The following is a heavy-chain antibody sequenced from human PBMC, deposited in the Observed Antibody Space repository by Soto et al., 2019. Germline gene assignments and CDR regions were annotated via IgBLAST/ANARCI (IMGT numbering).Heavy chain of an antibody. Sequence: SETLSLTCNVSGVSISCGAYSWCWIRQAPWKGLEWSGYLNHLETALDNPSLESRLTLSIDRTKNQFSLNLTSMSAADRAVYFCARGGGFDSFDYWGQGILVTVSS. V-gene: IGHV4-30-2*01. D-gene: IGHD3-10*01. CDR3: ARGGGFDSFDY. CDR2: LNHLETA. CDR1: GVSISCGAYS. J-gene: IGHJ4*02.